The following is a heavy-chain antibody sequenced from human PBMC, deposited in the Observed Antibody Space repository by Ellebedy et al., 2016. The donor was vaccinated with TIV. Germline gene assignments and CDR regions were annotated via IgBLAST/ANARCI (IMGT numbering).Heavy chain of an antibody. CDR1: GFTLSNAY. D-gene: IGHD3-16*01. CDR2: IKSKIDGGTR. CDR3: TTMGGFDY. J-gene: IGHJ4*02. V-gene: IGHV3-15*07. Sequence: PGGSLRLSCAASGFTLSNAYIYWVRQAPGKGLEWVGRIKSKIDGGTRDYAAPVKGRFTISRDDSKNTVFLQMNSLKSEDTAVYYCTTMGGFDYWGQGTLVTVSS.